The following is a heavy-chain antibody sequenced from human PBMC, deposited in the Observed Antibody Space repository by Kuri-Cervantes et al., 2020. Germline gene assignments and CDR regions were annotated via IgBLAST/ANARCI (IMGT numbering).Heavy chain of an antibody. D-gene: IGHD2-2*01. CDR1: GFTFSSYA. V-gene: IGHV3-23*01. Sequence: GGSLRLSCAASGFTFSSYAMHWVRQAPGKGLEWVSAISGSGGSTYYADSVKGRFTISRNNFKNTLYLQMNSLRAEDTAVYYCAKVGDGIVVIPAAPRPFYMDVWGKGTTVTVSS. J-gene: IGHJ6*03. CDR3: AKVGDGIVVIPAAPRPFYMDV. CDR2: ISGSGGST.